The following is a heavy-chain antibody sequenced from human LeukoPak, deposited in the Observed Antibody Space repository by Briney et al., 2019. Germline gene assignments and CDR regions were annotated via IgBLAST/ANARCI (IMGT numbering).Heavy chain of an antibody. Sequence: ASVKVSCKASGYTFTGYYMHWVRQAPGQGLEWMGWINPNSGGTNYAQKFQGRVTMTRDTSISTAYMELSRLRSDDTAVYYCARDGVIWFGEGPSKYWFDPWGQGTLVTVSS. CDR2: INPNSGGT. CDR1: GYTFTGYY. J-gene: IGHJ5*02. D-gene: IGHD3-10*01. V-gene: IGHV1-2*02. CDR3: ARDGVIWFGEGPSKYWFDP.